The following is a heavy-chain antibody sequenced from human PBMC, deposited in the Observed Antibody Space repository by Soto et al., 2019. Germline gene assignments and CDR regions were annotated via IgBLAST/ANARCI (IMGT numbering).Heavy chain of an antibody. V-gene: IGHV3-33*01. J-gene: IGHJ6*03. CDR3: ARGFGSSSGYMDV. CDR2: IWYDGSNK. D-gene: IGHD6-6*01. CDR1: GFTFSSYG. Sequence: GGSVRLSCAASGFTFSSYGMHWVRQAPGTGLEWVAVIWYDGSNKYYAESVKGRFTISRDNSKNTLYLQMNSLRAEDTAVYYCARGFGSSSGYMDVWGKGTTVTVSS.